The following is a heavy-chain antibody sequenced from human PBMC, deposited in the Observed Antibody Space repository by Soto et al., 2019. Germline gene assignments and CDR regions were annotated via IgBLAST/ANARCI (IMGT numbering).Heavy chain of an antibody. CDR3: DRERVTIFGVVISPGMDV. V-gene: IGHV4-59*01. CDR2: IYYNGST. D-gene: IGHD3-3*01. J-gene: IGHJ6*02. CDR1: GGPINSYF. Sequence: XATLSLTCSVSGGPINSYFWNWIRQSPGKGLEWLGYIYYNGSTNYNPSLKSRVTISVDTSKNQFSLKLTSVTAADTAVYYCDRERVTIFGVVISPGMDVWGQGNTVPV.